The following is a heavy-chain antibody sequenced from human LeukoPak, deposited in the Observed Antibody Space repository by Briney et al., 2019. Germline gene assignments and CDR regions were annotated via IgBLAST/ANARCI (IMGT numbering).Heavy chain of an antibody. CDR2: VTWNSRSI. J-gene: IGHJ4*02. CDR1: GFTFDDYA. CDR3: ARWAVAGTFDY. D-gene: IGHD6-19*01. V-gene: IGHV3-9*01. Sequence: GGSLRLSCAASGFTFDDYAMHWVRQAPGRGLEWVSGVTWNSRSIGYADSVKGRFTISRDNAKNSLYLQMNSLRAEDTAVYYCARWAVAGTFDYWGQGTLVTVSS.